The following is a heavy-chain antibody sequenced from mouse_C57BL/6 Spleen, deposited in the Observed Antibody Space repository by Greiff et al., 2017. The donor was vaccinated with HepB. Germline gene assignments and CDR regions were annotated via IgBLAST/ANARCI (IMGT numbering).Heavy chain of an antibody. D-gene: IGHD1-1*01. Sequence: VQLKESGGGLVKPGGSLKLSCAASGFTFSDYGMHWVRQAPEKGLEWVAYISSGSSTIYYADTVKGRFTISRDNAKNTLFLQMTSLRSEDTAMYYCARDYYGSLFAYWGQGTLVTVSA. J-gene: IGHJ3*01. CDR1: GFTFSDYG. CDR3: ARDYYGSLFAY. CDR2: ISSGSSTI. V-gene: IGHV5-17*01.